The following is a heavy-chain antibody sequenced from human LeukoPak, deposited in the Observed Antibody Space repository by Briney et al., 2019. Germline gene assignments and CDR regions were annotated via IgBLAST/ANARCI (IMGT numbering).Heavy chain of an antibody. CDR2: MNPNSGNT. CDR3: ARDGYYYDGSDSWGRSLVLFPFDY. CDR1: GYTFTSYD. D-gene: IGHD3-22*01. Sequence: GASVKVSCKASGYTFTSYDINWVRQATGQGLEWMGWMNPNSGNTGYAQKFQGRVTMTRNTSISTAYMELSSLRAEDTAVYYCARDGYYYDGSDSWGRSLVLFPFDYWGQGTLVTVSS. J-gene: IGHJ4*02. V-gene: IGHV1-8*01.